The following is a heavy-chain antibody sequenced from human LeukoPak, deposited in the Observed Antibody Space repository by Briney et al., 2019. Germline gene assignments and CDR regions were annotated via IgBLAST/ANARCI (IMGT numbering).Heavy chain of an antibody. D-gene: IGHD3-9*01. J-gene: IGHJ4*02. Sequence: GGSLRLSCAASGFTFSSYAMSWVRQAPGKGLEWVSAIGGSGGSAYYADSVKGRFTISRDNSKNTLYLQMNSLRAEDTAVYYCAKARNYDILTGYVDYWGQGTLVTVSS. V-gene: IGHV3-23*01. CDR2: IGGSGGSA. CDR3: AKARNYDILTGYVDY. CDR1: GFTFSSYA.